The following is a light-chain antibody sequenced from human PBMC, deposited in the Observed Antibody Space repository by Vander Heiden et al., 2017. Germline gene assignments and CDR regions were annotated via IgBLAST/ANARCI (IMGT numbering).Light chain of an antibody. J-gene: IGLJ3*02. CDR3: QTWGTGIPWV. CDR2: IKTDGSH. Sequence: QLVLTQSPSASASLGASVTLTCTLSSGHSSYAIAGHQQQPEKGPRYLMKIKTDGSHTKGDGIPDRFSGSSSGAERYLTISSRQAEDEADYYCQTWGTGIPWVFGGGTKLTVL. CDR1: SGHSSYA. V-gene: IGLV4-69*01.